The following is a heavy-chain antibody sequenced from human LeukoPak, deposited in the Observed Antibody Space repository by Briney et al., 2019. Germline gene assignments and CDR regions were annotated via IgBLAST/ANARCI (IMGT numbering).Heavy chain of an antibody. CDR2: MNPNRGNT. CDR1: GYTFIRHG. J-gene: IGHJ3*01. CDR3: ARLQYSGSYNDAFDF. D-gene: IGHD1-26*01. V-gene: IGHV1-8*01. Sequence: ASVKVSCKASGYTFIRHGVNWVRQATGQGLEWMGWMNPNRGNTGYAQKFQGRVTMTRNTSISTAYMELSSLRSEDTAVYYCARLQYSGSYNDAFDFWGQGTMVTVSS.